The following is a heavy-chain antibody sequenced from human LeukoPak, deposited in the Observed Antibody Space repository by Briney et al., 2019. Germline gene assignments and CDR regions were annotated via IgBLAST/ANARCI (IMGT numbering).Heavy chain of an antibody. CDR2: INPSGGST. D-gene: IGHD6-6*01. CDR1: GYTFTSYY. Sequence: ASVKVSCKASGYTFTSYYMHWVRQAPGQGLERMGIINPSGGSTSYAQKFQGRVTMTRDTSTSTVYMELSSLRSEDTAVYYCARDTLASRGPVVFDYWGQGTLVTVSS. J-gene: IGHJ4*02. CDR3: ARDTLASRGPVVFDY. V-gene: IGHV1-46*01.